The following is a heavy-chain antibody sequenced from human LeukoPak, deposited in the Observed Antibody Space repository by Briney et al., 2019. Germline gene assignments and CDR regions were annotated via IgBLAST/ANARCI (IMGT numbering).Heavy chain of an antibody. V-gene: IGHV3-23*01. Sequence: GGSPRLSCAASGFTFSSYAMSWVRQAPGKGLEWVSAISGSGGSTYYADSVKGRFTISRDNSKNTLYLQMNSLRAEDTAVYYCAKDPWAMVRRVLKLNWFDPWGQGTLVTVSS. CDR3: AKDPWAMVRRVLKLNWFDP. CDR1: GFTFSSYA. CDR2: ISGSGGST. J-gene: IGHJ5*02. D-gene: IGHD3-10*01.